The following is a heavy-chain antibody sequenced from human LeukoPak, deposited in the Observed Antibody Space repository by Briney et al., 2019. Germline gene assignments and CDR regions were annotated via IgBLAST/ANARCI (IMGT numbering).Heavy chain of an antibody. CDR3: ARDYDYVWGSYRSEWPV. CDR2: INPNSGGT. CDR1: GYTFTSYY. D-gene: IGHD3-16*02. V-gene: IGHV1-2*02. J-gene: IGHJ6*04. Sequence: ASVKVSCKASGYTFTSYYMHWVRQAPGQGLEWMGWINPNSGGTNYAQKFQGRVTMTRDTSISTAYMELSRLRSDDTAVYYCARDYDYVWGSYRSEWPVWGKGTTVTVSS.